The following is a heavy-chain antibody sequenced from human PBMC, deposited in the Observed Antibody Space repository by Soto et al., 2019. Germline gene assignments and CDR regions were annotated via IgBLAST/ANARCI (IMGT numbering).Heavy chain of an antibody. D-gene: IGHD2-8*01. CDR3: ARLGGYCTTSCYGYYAMDV. V-gene: IGHV4-39*01. J-gene: IGHJ6*02. Sequence: SETLSLTCTGSGGSISGGNYSWGWVRQPPGKGLEWIGTFYYSGSTYYNPSLKSRVTISVDTSKNQFSLKVSSVTAADTAVYYCARLGGYCTTSCYGYYAMDVWGQGTTVTVSS. CDR1: GGSISGGNYS. CDR2: FYYSGST.